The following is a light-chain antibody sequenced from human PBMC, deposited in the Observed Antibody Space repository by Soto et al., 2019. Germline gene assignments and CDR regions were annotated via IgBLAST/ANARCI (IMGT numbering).Light chain of an antibody. V-gene: IGLV2-14*01. CDR2: DVT. CDR3: SSFTGSSYV. CDR1: SSDVGNNNY. Sequence: QSALTQPASVSGSPGQSITISCTGTSSDVGNNNYVSWYQQNPGKAPKVMICDVTNRPSGVSNRFSGSKSGNTASLTISGLQAEHEADYYCSSFTGSSYVFGTGTKLTVL. J-gene: IGLJ1*01.